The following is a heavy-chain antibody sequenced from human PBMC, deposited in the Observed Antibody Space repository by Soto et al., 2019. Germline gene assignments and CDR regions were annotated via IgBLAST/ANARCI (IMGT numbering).Heavy chain of an antibody. CDR2: TRNDGSNK. CDR3: TTELNDMQAFDI. J-gene: IGHJ3*02. V-gene: IGHV3-33*01. D-gene: IGHD1-1*01. Sequence: QVQLVESGGGLVKPGRSLRLSCVASGFTFSTYDMHWVRQAPGKGLEWVAMTRNDGSNKYYTDSVKDRFTISRDNSKNTLYLQRNSLTDEDSAVYYCTTELNDMQAFDIWGQGTMGTVSS. CDR1: GFTFSTYD.